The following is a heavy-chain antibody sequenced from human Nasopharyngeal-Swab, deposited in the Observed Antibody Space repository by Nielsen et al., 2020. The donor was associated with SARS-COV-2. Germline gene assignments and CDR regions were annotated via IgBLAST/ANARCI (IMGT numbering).Heavy chain of an antibody. Sequence: VRQAPGKGLEWVSFISSSGSHKYYADSMKGRFTIPRDNAKSSLYLQLSSLRAEDTAVYYCARVEEYYYGSGSLSDNWGQGTLVTVSS. V-gene: IGHV3-21*01. CDR3: ARVEEYYYGSGSLSDN. CDR2: ISSSGSHK. D-gene: IGHD3-10*01. J-gene: IGHJ4*02.